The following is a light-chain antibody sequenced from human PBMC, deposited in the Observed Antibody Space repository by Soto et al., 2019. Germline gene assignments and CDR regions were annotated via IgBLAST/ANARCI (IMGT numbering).Light chain of an antibody. CDR1: QSISSY. CDR3: QQSYSTPAIT. Sequence: DIQMTQSPSSLAASVGDRVTLTSRASQSISSYLNWYQQKPGKAPKLLIYAASSLQSGVPSRFSGSGSGTDFTLTISSLQPEDFATYYCQQSYSTPAITFGQGTRLEIK. CDR2: AAS. V-gene: IGKV1-39*01. J-gene: IGKJ5*01.